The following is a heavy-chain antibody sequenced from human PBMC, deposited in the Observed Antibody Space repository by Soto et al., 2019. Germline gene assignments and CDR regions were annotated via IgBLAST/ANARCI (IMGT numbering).Heavy chain of an antibody. CDR3: ARGVRGAYGLDI. Sequence: EVQLVESGGGVVQPGGSLRLSCAASGFTFSSYWMHWVRQGPGKGLVWVSRINSDGSRTNYADSVKGRFTISRDNAKNKVYLQMNSLRAEETAVYYCARGVRGAYGLDIWGQGTMVTVSS. D-gene: IGHD2-21*01. CDR2: INSDGSRT. CDR1: GFTFSSYW. V-gene: IGHV3-74*01. J-gene: IGHJ3*02.